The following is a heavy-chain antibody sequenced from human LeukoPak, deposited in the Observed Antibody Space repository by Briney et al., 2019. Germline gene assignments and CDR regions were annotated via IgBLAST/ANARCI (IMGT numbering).Heavy chain of an antibody. CDR3: ERPWGTSPSD. V-gene: IGHV4-59*01. J-gene: IGHJ4*02. D-gene: IGHD3-16*01. CDR2: ISNSGST. Sequence: SETLSLTCRVSRGSISRYYWSWIRQPPGRGLEWIGYISNSGSTNYNPSLKSRATISVDASNNQFSLKLTSVTAADTAVYYCERPWGTSPSDWGQGTLVTVSS. CDR1: RGSISRYY.